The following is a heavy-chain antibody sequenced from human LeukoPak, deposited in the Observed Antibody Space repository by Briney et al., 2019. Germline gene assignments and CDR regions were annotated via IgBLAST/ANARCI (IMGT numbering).Heavy chain of an antibody. CDR1: GFTFSTYW. CDR3: ARGYWYYFDY. CDR2: IKVDGSEE. D-gene: IGHD2-8*02. Sequence: GGSLRLSCAASGFTFSTYWMNWVRQAPGRGLEWVANIKVDGSEEYYTDSVEGRFTISRDNAKNSLYLQMNSLRAEDTAVYYCARGYWYYFDYWGQGTLVTVSS. V-gene: IGHV3-7*01. J-gene: IGHJ4*02.